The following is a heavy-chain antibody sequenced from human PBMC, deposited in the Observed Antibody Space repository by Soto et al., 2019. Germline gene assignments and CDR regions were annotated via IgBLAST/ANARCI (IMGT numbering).Heavy chain of an antibody. CDR3: ATVPRGYCSSTSCYRGGWFDP. J-gene: IGHJ5*02. CDR1: GYTLTELS. CDR2: FDPEDGET. V-gene: IGHV1-24*01. Sequence: ASVKVSCKVSGYTLTELSMHWVRQAPGKGLEWMGGFDPEDGETIYAQKFQGRVTMTEDTSTDTAYMELSSLRSEDTAVYYCATVPRGYCSSTSCYRGGWFDPWG. D-gene: IGHD2-2*02.